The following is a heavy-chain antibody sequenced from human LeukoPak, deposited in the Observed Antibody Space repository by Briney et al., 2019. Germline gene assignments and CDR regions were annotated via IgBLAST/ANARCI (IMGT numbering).Heavy chain of an antibody. CDR3: ARTYYDILTGYNPYFDY. D-gene: IGHD3-9*01. Sequence: GGSLRLSCAASAFTFSSYSMHWVRQAPGKGLEWVSSISSGSTYIYFADSLKGRFTISRDNAKNSLYLQMNSLRAEDTAVYFCARTYYDILTGYNPYFDYWGQGTLVTVSS. CDR2: ISSGSTYI. V-gene: IGHV3-21*01. J-gene: IGHJ4*02. CDR1: AFTFSSYS.